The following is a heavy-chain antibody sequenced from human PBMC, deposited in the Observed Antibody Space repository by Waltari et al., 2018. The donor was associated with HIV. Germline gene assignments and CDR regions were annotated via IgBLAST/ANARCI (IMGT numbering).Heavy chain of an antibody. CDR1: GFICSSYA. J-gene: IGHJ4*02. Sequence: EVQLLESGGDLQQPGGSLRLSCAASGFICSSYAMSWVRQAPGRGLEWVSSINGGTTGTFYAYSVKGRFTISRDSSKNTLYLQMNSLRAEDTAVYYCAKDRSYDSSGYFDYWGEGTLVTVSS. D-gene: IGHD3-22*01. CDR2: INGGTTGT. V-gene: IGHV3-23*01. CDR3: AKDRSYDSSGYFDY.